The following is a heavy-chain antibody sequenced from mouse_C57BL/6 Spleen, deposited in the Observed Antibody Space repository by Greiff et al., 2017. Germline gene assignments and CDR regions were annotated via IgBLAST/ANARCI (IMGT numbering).Heavy chain of an antibody. J-gene: IGHJ2*01. Sequence: DVQLQESGPGLVKPSQSLSLTCSVTGYSITSGSYWNWIRQFPGNKLEWMSYISYDGSNNYNPSLKNRISITRDTSKNQFFLKLNSVTTEDTATYCCARQLRGDYFDYWGQGTTLTVSS. CDR2: ISYDGSN. CDR1: GYSITSGSY. D-gene: IGHD1-1*01. V-gene: IGHV3-6*01. CDR3: ARQLRGDYFDY.